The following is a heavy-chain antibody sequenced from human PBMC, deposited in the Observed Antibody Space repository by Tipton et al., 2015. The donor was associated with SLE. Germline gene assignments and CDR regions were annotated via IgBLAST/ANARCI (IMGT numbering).Heavy chain of an antibody. V-gene: IGHV4-61*02. CDR1: GGSFSSYNQY. CDR2: VYRSGST. Sequence: TLSLTCTVSGGSFSSYNQYWTWIRQPAGKGLEWIGRVYRSGSTDYNPSLKSRVTISVDTSKNQFSLKVTSVTAPDTAVYYCARAGFGWYFDVWGRGILVTVSS. J-gene: IGHJ2*01. D-gene: IGHD3-10*01. CDR3: ARAGFGWYFDV.